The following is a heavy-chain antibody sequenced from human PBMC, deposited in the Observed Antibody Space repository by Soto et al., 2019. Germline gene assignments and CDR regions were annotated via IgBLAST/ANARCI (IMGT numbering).Heavy chain of an antibody. J-gene: IGHJ4*02. CDR3: ASMVLWFGELLTTDY. D-gene: IGHD3-10*01. CDR1: GYTFTSYG. Sequence: ASVKVSCKASGYTFTSYGISWVRQAPGQGLEWMGWISAYNGNTNYAQKLQGRVTMTTDTSTSTAYMELRSLRSDDTAVYYCASMVLWFGELLTTDYWGQGTLVTVSS. V-gene: IGHV1-18*04. CDR2: ISAYNGNT.